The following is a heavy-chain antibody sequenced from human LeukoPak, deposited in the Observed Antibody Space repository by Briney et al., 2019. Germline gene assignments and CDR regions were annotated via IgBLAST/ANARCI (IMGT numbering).Heavy chain of an antibody. J-gene: IGHJ4*02. V-gene: IGHV4-59*01. CDR2: IYYSGST. D-gene: IGHD5-18*01. Sequence: SETLSLTCAVYGGSFSSFYWSWIRQPPGKGLEWIAYIYYSGSTNYNPSLKSRVSISVDTSKNQFSLKLSSMTAADTAVYYCARGLSLQGQGYSYGFDSWGQGTLVTVSS. CDR1: GGSFSSFY. CDR3: ARGLSLQGQGYSYGFDS.